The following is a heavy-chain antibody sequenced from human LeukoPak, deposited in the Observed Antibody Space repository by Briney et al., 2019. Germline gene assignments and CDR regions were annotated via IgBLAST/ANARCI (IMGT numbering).Heavy chain of an antibody. CDR1: GFTFSSYS. CDR3: ASALQRLFDY. Sequence: GGSLRLSCAAPGFTFSSYSMNWVRQAPGKGLEWVSSISSSSSYIYYADSVKGRFTISRDNAKNSLYLQMNSLRAEDTAVYCCASALQRLFDYWGQGTLVTVSS. CDR2: ISSSSSYI. J-gene: IGHJ4*02. V-gene: IGHV3-21*01. D-gene: IGHD4-11*01.